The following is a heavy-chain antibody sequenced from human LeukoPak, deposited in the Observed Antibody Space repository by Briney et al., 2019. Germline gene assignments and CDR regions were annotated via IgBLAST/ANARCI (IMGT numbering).Heavy chain of an antibody. V-gene: IGHV4-59*01. CDR2: IYNSGTT. CDR1: GGSISSNF. Sequence: PSETLSLTCNVSGGSISSNFWSWIRQPPGKGLEWIGYIYNSGTTSYNPSLQSRVTISVDASKNQFSLKLNSVTAADTAVYYCARGLRVGVTGYYFDYWGQGTLVTVSS. D-gene: IGHD1-26*01. J-gene: IGHJ4*02. CDR3: ARGLRVGVTGYYFDY.